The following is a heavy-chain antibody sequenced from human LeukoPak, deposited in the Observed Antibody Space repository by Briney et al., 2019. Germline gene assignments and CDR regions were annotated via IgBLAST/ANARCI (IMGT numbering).Heavy chain of an antibody. D-gene: IGHD1-26*01. Sequence: GGSLRLSCVASGFTFSNFAMSWVRQAPGKGLEWVSLIIGSSGDTFYADSVKGRFTISRDNSNDTVFLQMNSLRTEDTAVYYCARQRIGYFRSWGQGTLVTDSS. CDR3: ARQRIGYFRS. J-gene: IGHJ5*02. CDR2: IIGSSGDT. CDR1: GFTFSNFA. V-gene: IGHV3-23*01.